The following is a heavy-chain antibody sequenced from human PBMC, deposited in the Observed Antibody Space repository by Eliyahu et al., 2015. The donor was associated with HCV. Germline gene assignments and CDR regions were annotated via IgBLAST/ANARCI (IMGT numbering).Heavy chain of an antibody. J-gene: IGHJ3*02. Sequence: QVQLQQWGAGLLKPSETLSVTCAVYGGSFSGYYWTWIRQPPGKGXEWXGEINHSGSTNYNPSLKSRVTISVDTSKNQFSLKLSSVTAADTAVYYCARTWNKLTGDNDAFDIWGQGTMVTVSS. CDR2: INHSGST. CDR3: ARTWNKLTGDNDAFDI. CDR1: GGSFSGYY. V-gene: IGHV4-34*01. D-gene: IGHD1-20*01.